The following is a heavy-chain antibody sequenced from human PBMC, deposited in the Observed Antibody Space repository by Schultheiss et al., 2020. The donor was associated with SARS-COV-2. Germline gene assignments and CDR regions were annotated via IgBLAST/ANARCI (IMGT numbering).Heavy chain of an antibody. V-gene: IGHV3-30-3*01. J-gene: IGHJ4*02. Sequence: GGSLRLSCAASGFTFSTYAMHWVRQAPGKGLEWVAVISYDGNNKYYSDSVKGRFTISRDNSKNTLYLQMNSLRAEDTAVYYCARDPSGQGSWFYFDYWGQGTLVTVSS. CDR1: GFTFSTYA. D-gene: IGHD6-13*01. CDR2: ISYDGNNK. CDR3: ARDPSGQGSWFYFDY.